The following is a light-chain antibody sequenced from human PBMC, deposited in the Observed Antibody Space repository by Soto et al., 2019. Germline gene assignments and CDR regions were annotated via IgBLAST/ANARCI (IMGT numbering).Light chain of an antibody. V-gene: IGLV2-23*02. Sequence: QSVLTQPASVSGSPGQSITISCTGTSSDVGSYNLVSWYQQHPGKAPKLMIYEVSKRPSGVSNRFSGSKSGNTASLTISGLQAEDEADYYCCSYAGSSTLPFRTGTKVPGL. CDR1: SSDVGSYNL. CDR3: CSYAGSSTLP. CDR2: EVS. J-gene: IGLJ1*01.